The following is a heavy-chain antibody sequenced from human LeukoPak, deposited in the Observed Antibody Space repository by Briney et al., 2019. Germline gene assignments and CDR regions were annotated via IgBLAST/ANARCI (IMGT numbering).Heavy chain of an antibody. Sequence: PGRSLRLSCAASGFTFSSYGMHWVRQAPGKGLEWVAVISYDGSNKYYADSVKGRFTISRDNSKNTLYLQMNSLRAEDTAVYYCAKGAKDELLLHWGQGTLVTVSS. V-gene: IGHV3-30*18. CDR3: AKGAKDELLLH. J-gene: IGHJ4*02. D-gene: IGHD2-15*01. CDR1: GFTFSSYG. CDR2: ISYDGSNK.